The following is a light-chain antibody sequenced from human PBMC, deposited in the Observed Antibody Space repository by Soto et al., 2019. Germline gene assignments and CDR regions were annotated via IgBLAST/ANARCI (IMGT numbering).Light chain of an antibody. Sequence: EIVVTQSAGTVSVSPGERATLSCRASQSFNSNFAWYQHRPGQAPRLLIYAASTRATGIPDRFSGSGSGTDFTLTISRLEPEDFAVYYCQQYGSSPITFGQGTRLEIK. CDR3: QQYGSSPIT. V-gene: IGKV3-20*01. CDR1: QSFNSN. CDR2: AAS. J-gene: IGKJ5*01.